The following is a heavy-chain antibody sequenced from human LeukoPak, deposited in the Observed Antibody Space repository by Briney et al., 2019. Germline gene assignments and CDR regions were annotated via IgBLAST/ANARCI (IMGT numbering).Heavy chain of an antibody. Sequence: GWSLRLSCAASGFTFSHYSMNWVRQAPGQGLEWVSFIYSDNTHYSDSVKGRFTISRDNSKNTLYLQMNSLRAEDTAVYYCAQDGASIRFDNWGQGTLVTVSS. J-gene: IGHJ4*02. CDR1: GFTFSHYS. CDR2: IYSDNT. V-gene: IGHV3-NL1*01. CDR3: AQDGASIRFDN. D-gene: IGHD3-16*01.